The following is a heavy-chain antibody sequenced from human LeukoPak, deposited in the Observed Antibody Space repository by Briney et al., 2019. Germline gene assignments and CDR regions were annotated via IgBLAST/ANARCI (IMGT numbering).Heavy chain of an antibody. D-gene: IGHD6-25*01. CDR3: VRLAALRGFYYYMDV. CDR2: VYRDGNT. J-gene: IGHJ6*03. CDR1: GYSISSGFY. V-gene: IGHV4-38-2*01. Sequence: SETLSLTCSVSGYSISSGFYWGWIRQPPGKGLEWVANVYRDGNTYYSPSLESRVTISVDTSKNVFSLKLNSLSAADTAVYYCVRLAALRGFYYYMDVWGKGTAVTVSS.